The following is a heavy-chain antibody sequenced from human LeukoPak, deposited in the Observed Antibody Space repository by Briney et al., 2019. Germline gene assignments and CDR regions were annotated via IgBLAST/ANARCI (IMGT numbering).Heavy chain of an antibody. V-gene: IGHV3-7*01. D-gene: IGHD6-19*01. J-gene: IGHJ6*03. Sequence: GGSLRLSCAASGFTFSSYWMSWVRQAPGKGLEWVSNINQGRSEKYYVDSVKGRFTISRDNAKNSLYLQMNSLRAEDTAVYYCASLAYSSGWYPAYSYYYMDVWGKGTTVTVSS. CDR1: GFTFSSYW. CDR2: INQGRSEK. CDR3: ASLAYSSGWYPAYSYYYMDV.